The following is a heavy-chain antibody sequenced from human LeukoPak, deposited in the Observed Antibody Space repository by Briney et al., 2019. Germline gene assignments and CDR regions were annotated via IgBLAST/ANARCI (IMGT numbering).Heavy chain of an antibody. D-gene: IGHD3-3*01. CDR1: GYTFTSYG. CDR3: ARARYDFWSGYYSYMDV. Sequence: ASVKVSCKASGYTFTSYGISWVRQAPGQGLEWMGWISAYNGNTNYAQKLQGRVTMTTDTSTSTAYMELRSLRSDDTAVYYCARARYDFWSGYYSYMDVGGKGTTVTVSS. V-gene: IGHV1-18*01. J-gene: IGHJ6*03. CDR2: ISAYNGNT.